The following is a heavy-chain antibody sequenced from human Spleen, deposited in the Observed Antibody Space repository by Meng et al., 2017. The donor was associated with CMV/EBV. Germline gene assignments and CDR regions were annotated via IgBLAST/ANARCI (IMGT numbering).Heavy chain of an antibody. V-gene: IGHV3-7*01. D-gene: IGHD6-13*01. CDR3: AREIWYRTDY. CDR2: INQDGSEK. Sequence: GESLKISCAASGFTLSGHWMHWVRQAPGKGLEWVAGINQDGSEKYYLDSVKGRFTISRDNAKKSLYLQMDSLRVEDTALYYCAREIWYRTDYWGRGTLVTVSS. J-gene: IGHJ4*02. CDR1: GFTLSGHW.